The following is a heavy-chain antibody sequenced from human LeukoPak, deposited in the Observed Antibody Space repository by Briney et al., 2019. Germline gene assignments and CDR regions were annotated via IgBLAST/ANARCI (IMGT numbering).Heavy chain of an antibody. CDR2: INWNGGST. Sequence: GGSLRLSCAASGFTFDDYGMSWFRQAPGKGLEWVSGINWNGGSTGYADSVKGRFTISRDNAKNSLYLQMNSLRAEDTALYYCARDLYYYYYMDVWGKGTTVTVSS. V-gene: IGHV3-20*04. J-gene: IGHJ6*03. CDR3: ARDLYYYYYMDV. CDR1: GFTFDDYG.